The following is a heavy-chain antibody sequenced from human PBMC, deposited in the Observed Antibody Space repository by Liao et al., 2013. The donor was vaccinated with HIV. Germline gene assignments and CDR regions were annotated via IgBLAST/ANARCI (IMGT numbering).Heavy chain of an antibody. CDR2: NYYNGPT. J-gene: IGHJ4*02. Sequence: QVQLQESGPGLVKPSQTLSLTCSVSGGSISSGSYYWSWIRQPPGKGLEWIGYNYYNGPTNYNSSLRGRVSISVDTSKNQFSLELRSVTAADTAVYYCARALRSFDYWSQGTVVTVSS. CDR3: ARALRSFDY. V-gene: IGHV4-61*01. CDR1: GGSISSGSYY.